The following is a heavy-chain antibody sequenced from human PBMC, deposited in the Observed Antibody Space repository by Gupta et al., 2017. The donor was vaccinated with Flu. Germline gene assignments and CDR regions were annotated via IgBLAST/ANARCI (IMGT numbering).Heavy chain of an antibody. CDR2: IGSGGNK. J-gene: IGHJ4*02. D-gene: IGHD3-16*01. V-gene: IGHV3-48*02. CDR1: GFTFSDSH. CDR3: ARDLNWAFIF. Sequence: EVPLVESGGGLVQPGGSLRLSCVISGFTFSDSHMNWIRQAPGKGLEWISYIGSGGNKDYADSVRGRFTISRDNARDSLFLQMNSLRDEDTALYYCARDLNWAFIFWGQGALVTVSS.